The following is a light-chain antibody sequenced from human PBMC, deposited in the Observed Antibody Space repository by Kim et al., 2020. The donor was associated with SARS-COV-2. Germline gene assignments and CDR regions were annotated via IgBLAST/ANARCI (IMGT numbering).Light chain of an antibody. V-gene: IGLV3-1*01. J-gene: IGLJ2*01. CDR1: KLGDKD. CDR3: QAWDSSTGVV. Sequence: VSPGQTASITCSGDKLGDKDVCWYQQKPGQSPVLVIYQDSKRPSGIPERCSGSNSGNTATLTISGTQAMDEADYYCQAWDSSTGVVFGGGTQLTVL. CDR2: QDS.